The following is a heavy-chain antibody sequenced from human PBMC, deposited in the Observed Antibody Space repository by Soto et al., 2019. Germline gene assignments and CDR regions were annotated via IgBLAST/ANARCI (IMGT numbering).Heavy chain of an antibody. J-gene: IGHJ4*02. CDR1: GFTFSSYA. CDR2: ISYDGTNK. D-gene: IGHD6-13*01. CDR3: ARDRVPGYSSSWYIEGFDY. Sequence: GGSLRLSCAASGFTFSSYAMHWVRQAPGKGLEWVAVISYDGTNKYYADSVKGRFTISRDNSKNTLYLQMNSLRAEDTAVYYCARDRVPGYSSSWYIEGFDYWGQGTLVTVSS. V-gene: IGHV3-30-3*01.